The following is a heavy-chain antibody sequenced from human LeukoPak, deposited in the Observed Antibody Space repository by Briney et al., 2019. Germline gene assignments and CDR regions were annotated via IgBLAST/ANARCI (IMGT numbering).Heavy chain of an antibody. CDR2: ISGSGGST. J-gene: IGHJ3*02. Sequence: GGSLRLSCAASGFTFSSYAMSWFRQAAGQGLELVSAISGSGGSTYYADSVKGRFTISRDNSKNTLYLQMNSLRAEDTAVYYCVKDMLTGSAAFHIWGQGTMVTVSS. V-gene: IGHV3-23*01. CDR3: VKDMLTGSAAFHI. D-gene: IGHD3-9*01. CDR1: GFTFSSYA.